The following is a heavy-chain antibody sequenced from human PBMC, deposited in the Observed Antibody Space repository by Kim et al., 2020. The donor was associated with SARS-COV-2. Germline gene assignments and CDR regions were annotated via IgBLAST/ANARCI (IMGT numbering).Heavy chain of an antibody. CDR3: ARDKTYGSGSLYGMDV. D-gene: IGHD3-10*01. CDR2: ISGYNGNT. CDR1: GYTFTSYG. J-gene: IGHJ6*02. V-gene: IGHV1-18*01. Sequence: ASVKVSCKASGYTFTSYGISWVRQAPGQGLEWMGWISGYNGNTNFAQKFQGRVTMTTDTSTSTAYMDLRSLRSDDTAVYYCARDKTYGSGSLYGMDVWGQGTTVTVSS.